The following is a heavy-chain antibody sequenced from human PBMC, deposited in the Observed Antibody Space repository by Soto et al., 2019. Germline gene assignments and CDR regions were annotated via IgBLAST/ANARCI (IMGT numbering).Heavy chain of an antibody. J-gene: IGHJ4*02. V-gene: IGHV4-39*01. CDR1: GGSISSSSYY. Sequence: SETLSLTCTVSGGSISSSSYYWGWIRQPPGKGLEWIGSIYYSGSTYYNPSLKSRVTISVDTSKNQFSLKLSSATAADTAVYYCARQGPHGANWVRYFDSWGQGTLVTVSS. CDR2: IYYSGST. CDR3: ARQGPHGANWVRYFDS. D-gene: IGHD7-27*01.